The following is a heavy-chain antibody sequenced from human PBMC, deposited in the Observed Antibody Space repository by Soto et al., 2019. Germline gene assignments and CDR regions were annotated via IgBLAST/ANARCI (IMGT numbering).Heavy chain of an antibody. V-gene: IGHV1-8*01. CDR3: ARGPGPDF. CDR1: GYTFTSYD. J-gene: IGHJ4*02. D-gene: IGHD2-8*02. CDR2: MSPNSGNT. Sequence: VQLVQSGAEVKKPGASVKVSCKASGYTFTSYDINWVRRAPGLGLEWVGWMSPNSGNTYYAQKFQGRVTMTRDTSISTAYMELSSLRSEDTAVYYWARGPGPDFWGQGPLVTVSS.